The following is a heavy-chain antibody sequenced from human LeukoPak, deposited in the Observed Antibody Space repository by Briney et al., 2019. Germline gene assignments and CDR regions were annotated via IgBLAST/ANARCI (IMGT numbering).Heavy chain of an antibody. CDR1: GFTFSNYW. Sequence: GGSLRLSCAASGFTFSNYWMNWVRQAPGKGLEWVANIKQVESDKFYAGSVRGRFTISRDNAKNSLYLLMNSLRVEDTAVYYCARSGSNGDDYWGQGTLVTVSS. CDR3: ARSGSNGDDY. J-gene: IGHJ4*02. V-gene: IGHV3-7*01. D-gene: IGHD5-24*01. CDR2: IKQVESDK.